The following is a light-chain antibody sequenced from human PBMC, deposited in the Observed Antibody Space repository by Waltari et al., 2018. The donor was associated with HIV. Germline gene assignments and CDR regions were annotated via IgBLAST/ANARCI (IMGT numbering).Light chain of an antibody. Sequence: EILMTQSPDTLSVSPGERATLSCRASQSVNKNLAWYQQKPGQAPRLLIYDASTRATGIPARFRGSGSGTQFTLTIGSLQSEDFAVYFCQQYKKWPPWTFGQGTRVDI. CDR1: QSVNKN. CDR3: QQYKKWPPWT. V-gene: IGKV3D-15*01. J-gene: IGKJ1*01. CDR2: DAS.